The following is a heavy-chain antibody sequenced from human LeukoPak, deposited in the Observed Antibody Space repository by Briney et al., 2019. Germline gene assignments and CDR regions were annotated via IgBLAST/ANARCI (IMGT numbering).Heavy chain of an antibody. V-gene: IGHV4-39*01. J-gene: IGHJ4*02. CDR3: ARQGGYYYFDY. CDR1: GGSISSSSYY. D-gene: IGHD3-22*01. Sequence: SETLSLTCTVSGGSISSSSYYWGWIRQPPGKGLEWIGNIYYSGSTYYNPSLKSRVTISVDTSKNQFSLKLSSVTAADTAVYYCARQGGYYYFDYWGQGTLVTVSS. CDR2: IYYSGST.